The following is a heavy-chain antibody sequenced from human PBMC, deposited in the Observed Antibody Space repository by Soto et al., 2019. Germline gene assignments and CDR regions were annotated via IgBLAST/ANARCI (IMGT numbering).Heavy chain of an antibody. CDR2: ISYDGSQK. Sequence: VGSLRLSCAVSGFTFGGYSMHWVRQAPGKGLEWVAFISYDGSQKKYADSVEGRSTVSRDNSNNALYLEMNNLRDEDTAVYYCARDGASGALDAFDIWGQGTMVTVSS. CDR3: ARDGASGALDAFDI. J-gene: IGHJ3*02. D-gene: IGHD6-13*01. V-gene: IGHV3-30-3*01. CDR1: GFTFGGYS.